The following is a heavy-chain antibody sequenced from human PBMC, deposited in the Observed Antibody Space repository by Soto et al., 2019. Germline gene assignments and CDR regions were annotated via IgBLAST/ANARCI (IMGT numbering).Heavy chain of an antibody. CDR1: SASIRSNSYL. V-gene: IGHV4-39*01. CDR3: ARQGRNTKIVILRHYATDF. D-gene: IGHD3-22*01. Sequence: ESLSLTCRVSSASIRSNSYLWGWIRQPPGKGLEWIGAILYSGDTYYSESLKSRVTMSVDTAKNQFSLKLNSVTAADTAVYYCARQGRNTKIVILRHYATDFWGQGTAVTVSS. CDR2: ILYSGDT. J-gene: IGHJ6*02.